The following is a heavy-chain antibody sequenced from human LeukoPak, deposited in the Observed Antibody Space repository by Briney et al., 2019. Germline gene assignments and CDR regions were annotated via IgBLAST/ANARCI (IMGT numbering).Heavy chain of an antibody. V-gene: IGHV3-30*18. Sequence: GRSLRLSCAASGFTFSRYGMHWVRQAPGKGLEWGAVISYDGSNKYYADSVKGRFTISRDNSKNTLYLQMNSLRAEDTAVYYCAKDLDAVVAATGYWGQGTLVTVSS. CDR3: AKDLDAVVAATGY. CDR1: GFTFSRYG. J-gene: IGHJ4*02. CDR2: ISYDGSNK. D-gene: IGHD2-15*01.